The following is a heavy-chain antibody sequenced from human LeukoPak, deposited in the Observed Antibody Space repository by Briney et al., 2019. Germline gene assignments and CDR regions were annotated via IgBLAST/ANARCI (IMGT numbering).Heavy chain of an antibody. Sequence: GGSLRLSCAASGFTFSSYWMSWVRQAPGKGLEWVANIKQDGSEKYYVDSVKGRFTISRDNSKNTLYLQMNSLRVEDTAVYYCARDQRWLQSYYFDYWGQGTLVTVSS. CDR1: GFTFSSYW. V-gene: IGHV3-7*01. D-gene: IGHD5-24*01. CDR2: IKQDGSEK. CDR3: ARDQRWLQSYYFDY. J-gene: IGHJ4*02.